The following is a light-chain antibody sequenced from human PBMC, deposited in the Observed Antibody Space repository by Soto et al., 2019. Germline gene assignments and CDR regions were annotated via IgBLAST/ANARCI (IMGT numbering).Light chain of an antibody. J-gene: IGKJ4*01. CDR2: GAS. Sequence: EIVLTQSPGTLSLSPGERATLSCRASQSVSSSYLAWYQQKPGQAPRLLIYGASRRATGIPDRFSGSGSGTDFTLTIRRLEPEDFAVYYCQQYGRSPLTFGGGTKVEIK. CDR1: QSVSSSY. V-gene: IGKV3-20*01. CDR3: QQYGRSPLT.